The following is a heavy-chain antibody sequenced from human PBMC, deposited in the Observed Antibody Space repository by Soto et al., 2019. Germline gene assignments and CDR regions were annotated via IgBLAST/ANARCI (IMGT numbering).Heavy chain of an antibody. CDR2: IDGNGISK. Sequence: PGGSLRLSCAGAGFTFGSHSMTWVRQAPGKGLEWVSAIDGNGISKYYADSVKGRFTISSDNSKNTLYLRMNSLGPEDTAVYFCAKDYEFFANWGQGTLVTVSS. D-gene: IGHD3-22*01. CDR3: AKDYEFFAN. J-gene: IGHJ4*02. V-gene: IGHV3-23*01. CDR1: GFTFGSHS.